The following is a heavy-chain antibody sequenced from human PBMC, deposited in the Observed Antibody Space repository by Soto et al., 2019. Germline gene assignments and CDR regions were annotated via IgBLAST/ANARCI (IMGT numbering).Heavy chain of an antibody. CDR1: GYTFTSYY. D-gene: IGHD2-2*01. CDR2: INPSGGST. CDR3: ARGGDIVVVPAAIRY. Sequence: ASVKVSCKASGYTFTSYYMHWVRQAPGQGLEWMGIINPSGGSTSYAQKFQGRATMTRDTSTSTVYMELSSLRSEDTAVYYCARGGDIVVVPAAIRYWGQGTLVTVSS. V-gene: IGHV1-46*01. J-gene: IGHJ4*02.